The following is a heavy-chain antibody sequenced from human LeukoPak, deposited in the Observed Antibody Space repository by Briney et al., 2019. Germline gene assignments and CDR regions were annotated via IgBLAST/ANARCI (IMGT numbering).Heavy chain of an antibody. Sequence: PGGSLRLSCGASGFPFSSYWMTWVRQAPGKGLEWVANMKEDGSQSYYEDPVKGRFTISRDNAQNSLFLEMTNLRVEDTAVYFCARTLFYPKKDVYRHFDWWGQGTLVTVSP. CDR3: ARTLFYPKKDVYRHFDW. D-gene: IGHD3-16*01. V-gene: IGHV3-7*04. CDR1: GFPFSSYW. CDR2: MKEDGSQS. J-gene: IGHJ4*02.